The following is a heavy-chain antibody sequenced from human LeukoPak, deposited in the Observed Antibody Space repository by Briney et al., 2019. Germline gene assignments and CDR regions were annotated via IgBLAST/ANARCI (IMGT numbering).Heavy chain of an antibody. CDR3: ARDQIAVAGTGAFDI. D-gene: IGHD6-19*01. V-gene: IGHV3-21*01. J-gene: IGHJ3*02. Sequence: GGSLRLSCAASGFTFSSYSMNCARQAPGKGLEWVSSISSSSSYIYYADSVKGRFTISRDNAKNSLYLQMNSLRAEDTAVYYCARDQIAVAGTGAFDIWGQGTMVTVSS. CDR2: ISSSSSYI. CDR1: GFTFSSYS.